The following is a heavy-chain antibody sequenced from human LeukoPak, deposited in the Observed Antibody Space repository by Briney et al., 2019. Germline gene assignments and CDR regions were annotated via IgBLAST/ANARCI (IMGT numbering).Heavy chain of an antibody. CDR2: IYYSGNT. Sequence: SETLSLTCTVSGGSISSSSSYYWGWIRQPPGTGLEWIGTIYYSGNTYYNPSLKSRVTISVDTSKNQFSLKLNSVTAADTAVYYCARESTLYSSSWLYNDYWGQGTLVTVSS. V-gene: IGHV4-39*07. J-gene: IGHJ4*02. CDR1: GGSISSSSSYY. D-gene: IGHD6-13*01. CDR3: ARESTLYSSSWLYNDY.